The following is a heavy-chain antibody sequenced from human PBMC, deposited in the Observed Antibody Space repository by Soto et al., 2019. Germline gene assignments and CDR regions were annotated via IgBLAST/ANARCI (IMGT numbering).Heavy chain of an antibody. CDR3: ARDVGYTGYEQGNPFDL. D-gene: IGHD5-12*01. CDR1: GGSISRYY. V-gene: IGHV4-4*07. Sequence: PETLRVTCSVSGGSISRYYWSWIRQTAGKRLEWIGRMYHTGTTDYNPSLKRRLSMSVDTSKNQFSLRLSSVIAADTALYYCARDVGYTGYEQGNPFDLWGQG. J-gene: IGHJ3*01. CDR2: MYHTGTT.